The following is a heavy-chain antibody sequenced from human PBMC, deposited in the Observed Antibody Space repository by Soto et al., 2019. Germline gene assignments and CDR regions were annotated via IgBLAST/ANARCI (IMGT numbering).Heavy chain of an antibody. CDR3: TRVYVLRFLEWFPDAFDI. CDR2: IRSKAYGGTT. Sequence: GGSLRLSCTASGFTFGDYAMSWFRQAPGKGLEWVGFIRSKAYGGTTEYAASVKGRFTISRDDSKSIAYLQMNSLKTEDTAVYYCTRVYVLRFLEWFPDAFDIWGQGTMVTVSS. V-gene: IGHV3-49*03. J-gene: IGHJ3*02. D-gene: IGHD3-3*01. CDR1: GFTFGDYA.